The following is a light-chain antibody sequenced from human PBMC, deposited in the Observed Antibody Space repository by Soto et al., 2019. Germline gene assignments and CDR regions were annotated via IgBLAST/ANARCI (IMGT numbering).Light chain of an antibody. CDR2: DAS. CDR1: QSVSYW. V-gene: IGKV1-5*01. J-gene: IGKJ3*01. CDR3: QHYNTYSKT. Sequence: DIQMTQSPSTLSTSVGERVSITCRASQSVSYWLAWYQQKPGKAPNLLIYDASSLESGVPSRFSGSGYGTEFTLTTSSLQPDDSATYYCQHYNTYSKTFGPGTKVDI.